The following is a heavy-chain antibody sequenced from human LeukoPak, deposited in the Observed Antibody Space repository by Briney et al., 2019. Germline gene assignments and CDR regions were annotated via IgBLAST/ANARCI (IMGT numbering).Heavy chain of an antibody. CDR1: GYTLTELS. V-gene: IGHV1-24*01. CDR3: ATGFYCSSTSCPFENP. J-gene: IGHJ5*02. CDR2: FDPEDGET. D-gene: IGHD2-2*01. Sequence: GASVKVSCKVSGYTLTELSMHWVRPAPGKGLEWMGGFDPEDGETIYAQKFQGRVTMTEDTSTDTAYMELSSLRSEDTAVYYCATGFYCSSTSCPFENPWGQGTLVTVSS.